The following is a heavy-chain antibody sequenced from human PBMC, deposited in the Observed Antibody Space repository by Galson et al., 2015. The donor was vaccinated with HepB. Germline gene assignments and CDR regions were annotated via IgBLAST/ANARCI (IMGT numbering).Heavy chain of an antibody. D-gene: IGHD1-20*01. CDR2: INANSGGT. CDR1: GYTFTDYF. V-gene: IGHV1-2*02. Sequence: SVKVSCKASGYTFTDYFMHWVRQAPGQGLEWMGGINANSGGTNYGKKFQGRVTMTRDTSINTAYMELSSLRSDDTAVYYCARDFISGTTCLDHWGQGTLVTVSS. CDR3: ARDFISGTTCLDH. J-gene: IGHJ4*02.